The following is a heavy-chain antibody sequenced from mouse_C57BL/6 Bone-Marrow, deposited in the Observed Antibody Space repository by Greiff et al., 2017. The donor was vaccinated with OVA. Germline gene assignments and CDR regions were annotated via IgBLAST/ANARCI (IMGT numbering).Heavy chain of an antibody. V-gene: IGHV1-81*01. CDR2: IYPRSGNT. CDR3: ARKGIYYYGSSPCYVNC. CDR1: GYTFTSYG. Sequence: VQLQQSGAELARPGASVKLSCKASGYTFTSYGISWVKQRPGQGLEWIGEIYPRSGNTYYNEKFKGKATLTADKSSSTAYMELRSLTSEDSAVYFCARKGIYYYGSSPCYVNCWGRGTTLTVSS. D-gene: IGHD1-1*01. J-gene: IGHJ2*01.